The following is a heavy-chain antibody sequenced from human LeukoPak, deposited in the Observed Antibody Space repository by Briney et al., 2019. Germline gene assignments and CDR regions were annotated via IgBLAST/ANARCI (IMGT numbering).Heavy chain of an antibody. CDR1: GGSVSDY. CDR2: IYYTGKA. V-gene: IGHV4-59*02. CDR3: AKFGAAYERAV. J-gene: IGHJ6*02. Sequence: SETLSLTCSVFGGSVSDYWTWIRQPPGKGLEWIGQIYYTGKADYNPSLKSRITISVDTSKNQISLRMSSVTAADTGVYYCAKFGAAYERAVWGQGTTVTVS. D-gene: IGHD3-16*01.